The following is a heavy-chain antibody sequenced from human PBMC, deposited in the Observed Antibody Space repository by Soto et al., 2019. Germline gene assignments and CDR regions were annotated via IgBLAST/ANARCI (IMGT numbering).Heavy chain of an antibody. J-gene: IGHJ4*02. CDR2: INSDGSST. Sequence: EVQLVESGGGLVQPGGSLRLSCAASGFTFSSYWMHWVRQAPGKGLVWVSRINSDGSSTSYADSVKGRFTISRDNAKSALYLQMNSLRAEDTAVYYCARGPGPPHSYGYWYYFAYWGKGTLVTVSS. D-gene: IGHD5-18*01. CDR1: GFTFSSYW. V-gene: IGHV3-74*01. CDR3: ARGPGPPHSYGYWYYFAY.